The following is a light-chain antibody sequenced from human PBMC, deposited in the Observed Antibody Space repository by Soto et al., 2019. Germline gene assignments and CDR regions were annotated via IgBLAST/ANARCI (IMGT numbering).Light chain of an antibody. J-gene: IGKJ4*01. V-gene: IGKV3-11*01. CDR2: DAS. CDR3: QPRGNWPLT. CDR1: QSINNY. Sequence: EIVLTQSPATLSLSPGERATLSCRASQSINNYVAWYQQTPGPAPRLLIYDASNRATGIPARFSGTGSGSDFTLGISGPEPDDFLQYCCQPRGNWPLTVGGGIKV.